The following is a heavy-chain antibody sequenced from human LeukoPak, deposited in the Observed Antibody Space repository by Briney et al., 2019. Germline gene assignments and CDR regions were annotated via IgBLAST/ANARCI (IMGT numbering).Heavy chain of an antibody. CDR2: IYPGGSDL. CDR1: GYRFTNYW. J-gene: IGHJ5*02. D-gene: IGHD6-19*01. V-gene: IGHV5-51*01. CDR3: ARHVVNLAVPGAPSWIDP. Sequence: GESLKISCKASGYRFTNYWIVWVRQRPGKGLEYMGFIYPGGSDLRYSPSFQGQVTISVDKSITTAYLQWSSLKASDPAMYYCARHVVNLAVPGAPSWIDPWGQGTQVTVSS.